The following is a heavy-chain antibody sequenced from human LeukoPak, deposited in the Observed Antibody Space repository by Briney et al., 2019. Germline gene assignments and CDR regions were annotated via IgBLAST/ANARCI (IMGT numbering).Heavy chain of an antibody. J-gene: IGHJ6*02. CDR2: ISGSGGST. CDR3: AKSYCPGYSSGWCYYYYGMDV. D-gene: IGHD6-19*01. Sequence: GGSPRLSCAASGFTFSSYAMSWVRQAPGKGLEWVSAISGSGGSTYYADSVEGRFTISRDNSKNTLYLQMNSLRAEDTAVYYCAKSYCPGYSSGWCYYYYGMDVWGQGTTVTVSS. V-gene: IGHV3-23*01. CDR1: GFTFSSYA.